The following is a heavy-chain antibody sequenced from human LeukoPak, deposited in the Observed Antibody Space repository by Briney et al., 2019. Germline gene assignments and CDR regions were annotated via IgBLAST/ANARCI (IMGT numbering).Heavy chain of an antibody. V-gene: IGHV4-61*02. CDR3: ARDLVENSRGHDF. CDR1: GDSISSGDYY. Sequence: SETLSLTCTVSGDSISSGDYYWSWIRQPAGKGLEWIGRISSSGSTNYNPSLKSRVTISVDESKNQFSLKLSSVTAADTAVYYCARDLVENSRGHDFWGQGILVIVSS. D-gene: IGHD2-15*01. CDR2: ISSSGST. J-gene: IGHJ4*02.